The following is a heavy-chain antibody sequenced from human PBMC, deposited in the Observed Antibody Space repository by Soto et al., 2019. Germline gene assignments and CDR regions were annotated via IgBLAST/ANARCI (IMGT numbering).Heavy chain of an antibody. V-gene: IGHV4-61*01. CDR3: ARGLTMGQLPSHFDH. Sequence: SETLSLTCTVSCGSVSNDNFYWSWIRQPPGKGLEWIGYVHSSGITNYNPSLKRRVTISVDTSRNQFSLRLSSVTAADTAVYYCARGLTMGQLPSHFDHWGQGTLVTVSS. CDR2: VHSSGIT. J-gene: IGHJ5*02. CDR1: CGSVSNDNFY. D-gene: IGHD3-16*01.